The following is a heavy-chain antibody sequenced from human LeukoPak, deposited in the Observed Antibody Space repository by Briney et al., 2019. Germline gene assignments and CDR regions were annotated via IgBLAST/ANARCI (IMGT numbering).Heavy chain of an antibody. D-gene: IGHD3-22*01. Sequence: GGSLRLSCAASGFTFSGYWMSWVRQAPGKGLEWVANIKQDGSEKYYVDSVKGRFTISRDNAKNSLYLQMNSLRAEDTAVYYCARDLGYYDSSGPDYWGQGTLVTVSS. V-gene: IGHV3-7*01. J-gene: IGHJ4*02. CDR3: ARDLGYYDSSGPDY. CDR1: GFTFSGYW. CDR2: IKQDGSEK.